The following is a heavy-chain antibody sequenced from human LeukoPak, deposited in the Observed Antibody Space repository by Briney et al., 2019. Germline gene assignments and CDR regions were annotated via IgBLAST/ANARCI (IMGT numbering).Heavy chain of an antibody. CDR1: GFTFSSYG. CDR3: AKDIRGYDFWSGYPRYYYYMDV. J-gene: IGHJ6*03. CDR2: ISYDGSNK. D-gene: IGHD3-3*01. Sequence: GGSLRLSCAASGFTFSSYGMRWARQAPGKGLEWVAVISYDGSNKYYADSVKGRFTISRDNSKNTLYLQMNSLRAEDTAVYYCAKDIRGYDFWSGYPRYYYYMDVWGKGPRSPSP. V-gene: IGHV3-30*18.